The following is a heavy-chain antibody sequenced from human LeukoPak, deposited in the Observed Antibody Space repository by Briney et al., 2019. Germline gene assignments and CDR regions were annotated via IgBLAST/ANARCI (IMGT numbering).Heavy chain of an antibody. CDR3: ARVRLRFLEPYYFDY. D-gene: IGHD3-3*01. J-gene: IGHJ4*02. V-gene: IGHV4-38-2*02. CDR2: IYHSGST. CDR1: GYSISSGYY. Sequence: PSETLSLTCTVSGYSISSGYYWGWIRQPPGKGLEWIGSIYHSGSTYYNPSLKSRVTISVDTSKNQFSLKLSSVTAADTAVYYCARVRLRFLEPYYFDYWGQGTLVTVSS.